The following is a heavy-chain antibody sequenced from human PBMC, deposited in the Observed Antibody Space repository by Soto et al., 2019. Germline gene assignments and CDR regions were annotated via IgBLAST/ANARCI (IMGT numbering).Heavy chain of an antibody. Sequence: QVQLVQSGAEVKKPGASVKVSCKASGYTFTSYGISWVRQAPGQGLEWMGWISAYNGNTNYAQKLQGRVTMTTDTSTSTAHTEPRSLRSDDTAVYYCASATNGDYSSDYWGQGTLVTVSS. CDR1: GYTFTSYG. D-gene: IGHD2-21*02. CDR2: ISAYNGNT. CDR3: ASATNGDYSSDY. J-gene: IGHJ4*02. V-gene: IGHV1-18*01.